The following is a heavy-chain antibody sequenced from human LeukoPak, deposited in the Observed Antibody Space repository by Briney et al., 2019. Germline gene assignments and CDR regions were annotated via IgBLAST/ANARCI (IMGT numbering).Heavy chain of an antibody. J-gene: IGHJ4*02. Sequence: ASVKVSCKASGYTFTGYYMHWVRQAPGQGLEWMGWINPNSGGTNYAQKFQGRVTMTRDTSISTAYMELSRLRSDDTAVYYCAKDRRVYYFDSSGFYFDYWGQGTLVTVSS. CDR1: GYTFTGYY. V-gene: IGHV1-2*02. CDR2: INPNSGGT. CDR3: AKDRRVYYFDSSGFYFDY. D-gene: IGHD3-22*01.